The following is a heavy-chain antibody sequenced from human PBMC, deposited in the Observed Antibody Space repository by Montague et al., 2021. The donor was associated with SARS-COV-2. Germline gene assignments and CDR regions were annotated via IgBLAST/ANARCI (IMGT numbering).Heavy chain of an antibody. J-gene: IGHJ6*03. CDR1: GDSITSKTHY. V-gene: IGHV4-61*02. CDR3: ARDSPHFDFWRGHYGDKYYMDI. CDR2: LLTSGAT. D-gene: IGHD3-3*01. Sequence: TLSLTCTVSGDSITSKTHYWDWVRQPAGKGLEWIGRLLTSGATNFNPSLKSRLTISRDTSKNEFYLKLSSVTAADTAVYYCARDSPHFDFWRGHYGDKYYMDIWGKGTKGTGS.